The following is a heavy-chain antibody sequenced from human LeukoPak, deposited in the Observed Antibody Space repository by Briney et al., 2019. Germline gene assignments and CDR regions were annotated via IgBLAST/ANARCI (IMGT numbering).Heavy chain of an antibody. V-gene: IGHV3-7*01. D-gene: IGHD6-13*01. CDR1: GFTFSSYW. CDR2: IKQDGSEK. J-gene: IGHJ4*02. Sequence: GGSLRLSCAASGFTFSSYWMSWVRQAPGKGLEGLANIKQDGSEKYYVDSVKGRFTISRDNAKNSLYLQMNSLRAEDTAVYYCARDGLGSSYWVGYFDYWGQGTLVTVSS. CDR3: ARDGLGSSYWVGYFDY.